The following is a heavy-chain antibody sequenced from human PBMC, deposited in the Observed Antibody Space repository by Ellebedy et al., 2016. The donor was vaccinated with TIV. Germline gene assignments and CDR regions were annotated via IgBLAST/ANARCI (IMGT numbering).Heavy chain of an antibody. CDR2: IYYSGSA. V-gene: IGHV4-30-4*01. CDR3: ARYYYDSSNYRYFDL. J-gene: IGHJ2*01. D-gene: IGHD3-22*01. CDR1: GGSISSGDSY. Sequence: MPSETLSLTCTVSGGSISSGDSYWSWIRQPPGKGLEWIVYIYYSGSASYNASLTSRLTMSLDTTKNQFSLDLSSVTASDTAVYYCARYYYDSSNYRYFDLWGRGTLVTVSS.